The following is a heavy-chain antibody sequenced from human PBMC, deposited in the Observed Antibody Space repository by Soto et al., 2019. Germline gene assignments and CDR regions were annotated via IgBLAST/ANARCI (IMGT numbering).Heavy chain of an antibody. J-gene: IGHJ6*02. CDR3: ASGGYSYGPLRGGMDV. Sequence: QVQLVQSGAEVKKPGSSVKVSCKASGGTFSSYAISWVRQAPGQGLEWMGGIIPIFGTANYAQKFQGRVTSTADESTSTAYMELSSLRSEDTDVYYCASGGYSYGPLRGGMDVWGQGTTVTVSS. V-gene: IGHV1-69*01. CDR1: GGTFSSYA. D-gene: IGHD5-18*01. CDR2: IIPIFGTA.